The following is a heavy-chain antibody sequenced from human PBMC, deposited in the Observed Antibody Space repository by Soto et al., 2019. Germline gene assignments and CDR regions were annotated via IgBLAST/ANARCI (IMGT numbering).Heavy chain of an antibody. J-gene: IGHJ4*02. D-gene: IGHD3-10*01. CDR2: ISWNSGSI. CDR1: GFTFDDYA. V-gene: IGHV3-9*01. CDR3: ARAPSASMVRGVTYFDY. Sequence: EVQLVESGGGLVQPGRSLRLSCAASGFTFDDYAMHWVRQAPGKGLEWVSGISWNSGSIGYADSVKGRVTISRDNAKNSLYLQMNSLRAEDTALYYCARAPSASMVRGVTYFDYWGQGTLVTVSS.